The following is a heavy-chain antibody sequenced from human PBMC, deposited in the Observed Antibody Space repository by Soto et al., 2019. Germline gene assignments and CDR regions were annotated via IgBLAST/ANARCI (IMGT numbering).Heavy chain of an antibody. D-gene: IGHD3-22*01. CDR2: IYYSGST. CDR3: ASLTYYYDSSGYQDY. V-gene: IGHV4-59*08. CDR1: GGSISSYY. Sequence: SETLSLTCTVSGGSISSYYWSWICQPPGKGLEWIGYIYYSGSTNYNPSLKSRVTISVDTSKNQFSLKLSSVTAADTAVYYCASLTYYYDSSGYQDYWGQGTLVTVSS. J-gene: IGHJ4*02.